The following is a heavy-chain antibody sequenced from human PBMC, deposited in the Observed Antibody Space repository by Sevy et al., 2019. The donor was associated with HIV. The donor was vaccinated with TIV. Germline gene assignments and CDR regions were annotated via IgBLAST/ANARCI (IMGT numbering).Heavy chain of an antibody. Sequence: GGSLRLSCAASGFTFSSYEMNWVRQAPGKGLEWVSYISSSGSTIYYADSVKGRFTISRDNAKNSLYLQMNSLRAEDTAVYYCARGKANLLPYYYDGMDVWGQGTTVTVSS. CDR1: GFTFSSYE. V-gene: IGHV3-48*03. D-gene: IGHD7-27*01. CDR3: ARGKANLLPYYYDGMDV. J-gene: IGHJ6*02. CDR2: ISSSGSTI.